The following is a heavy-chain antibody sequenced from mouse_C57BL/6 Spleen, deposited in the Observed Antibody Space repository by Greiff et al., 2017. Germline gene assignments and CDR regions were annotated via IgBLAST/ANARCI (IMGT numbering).Heavy chain of an antibody. D-gene: IGHD4-1*01. CDR1: GYTFTSYG. V-gene: IGHV1-81*01. Sequence: QVHVKQSGAELARPGASVKLSCKASGYTFTSYGISWVKQRTGQGLEWIGEIYPRSGNTYYNEKFKGKATRTADKSSSTAYMELRSLTSEDSAVYFCARAWDYAMDYWGQGTSVTVSS. J-gene: IGHJ4*01. CDR3: ARAWDYAMDY. CDR2: IYPRSGNT.